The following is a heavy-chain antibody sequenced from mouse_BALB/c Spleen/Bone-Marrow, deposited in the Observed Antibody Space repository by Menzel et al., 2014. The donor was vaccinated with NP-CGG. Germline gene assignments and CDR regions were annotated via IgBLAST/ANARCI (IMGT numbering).Heavy chain of an antibody. Sequence: QVQLQQSGPGLVAPSQSLSIPRTVSGFSLTGYGVNWVRQPPGKGLEWLGMIWGDGSTDYNSALKSRLSISKDNSKSQVFLKMNSLQTDDTARYYCARALYDYDDLYCAMDYWGQGTSVTVSS. J-gene: IGHJ4*01. CDR2: IWGDGST. CDR1: GFSLTGYG. CDR3: ARALYDYDDLYCAMDY. D-gene: IGHD2-4*01. V-gene: IGHV2-6-7*01.